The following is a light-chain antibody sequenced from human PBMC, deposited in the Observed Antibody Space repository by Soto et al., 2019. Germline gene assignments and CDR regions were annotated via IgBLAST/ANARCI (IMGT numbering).Light chain of an antibody. CDR3: QQYGSSPRT. Sequence: EIVLTQSPGTLSLSPGERATLSCRASQSVSSSYLAWYQQKPGQAPRLLIYGASSRATGIPDRFSGSRSGTAFTLTISSLEPEDFAVYYCQQYGSSPRTFGQGTKVEIK. J-gene: IGKJ1*01. CDR1: QSVSSSY. CDR2: GAS. V-gene: IGKV3-20*01.